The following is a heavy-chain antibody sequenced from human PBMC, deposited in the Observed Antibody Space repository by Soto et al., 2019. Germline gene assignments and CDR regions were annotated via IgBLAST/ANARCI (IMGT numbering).Heavy chain of an antibody. Sequence: SETLSLTCTVSGGSISSHYWSWIRQPPGKGLEWIGYISYSGSTNYNPSLKSRVTLSVDTSKNQFSLKMRSVNAADTAVYYCVSLFPNFVTTRNQDAFDMWGQGTMVTVSS. CDR1: GGSISSHY. CDR2: ISYSGST. V-gene: IGHV4-59*11. D-gene: IGHD4-17*01. CDR3: VSLFPNFVTTRNQDAFDM. J-gene: IGHJ3*02.